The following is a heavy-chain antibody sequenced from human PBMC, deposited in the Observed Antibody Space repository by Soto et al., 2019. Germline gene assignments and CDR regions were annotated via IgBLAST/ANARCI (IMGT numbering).Heavy chain of an antibody. D-gene: IGHD6-6*01. J-gene: IGHJ6*02. CDR1: GGTFSSYA. Sequence: QVQLVQSGAEVKKPGSSVKVSCKASGGTFSSYAISWVRQAPGQGLEWMGGIIPIFGTANYAQKFQGRVTITADKSTSTAYMELCSLRSEDTAVYYCARDQFRSIAARFGMDVWGQGTTVTVSS. CDR2: IIPIFGTA. CDR3: ARDQFRSIAARFGMDV. V-gene: IGHV1-69*06.